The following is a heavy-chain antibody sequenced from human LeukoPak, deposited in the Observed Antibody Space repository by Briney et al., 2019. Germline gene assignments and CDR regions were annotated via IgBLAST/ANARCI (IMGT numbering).Heavy chain of an antibody. CDR3: ARERSFGVVIGY. CDR2: ISSSGSTI. CDR1: GFTFSSYA. Sequence: GGSLRLSCAASGFTFSSYAMSWVRQAPGKGLEWVSYISSSGSTIYYADSVKGRFTISRDNAKNSLYLQMNSLRAEDTAVYYCARERSFGVVIGYWGQGTLVTVSS. V-gene: IGHV3-48*04. D-gene: IGHD3-3*01. J-gene: IGHJ4*02.